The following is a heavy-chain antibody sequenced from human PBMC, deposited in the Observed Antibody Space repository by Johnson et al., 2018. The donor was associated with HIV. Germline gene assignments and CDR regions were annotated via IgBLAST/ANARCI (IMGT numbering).Heavy chain of an antibody. CDR3: VKDIQVGVSDAFDS. CDR1: GFTFRTYW. Sequence: VQLVESGGGLVQPGGSLRLSCAASGFTFRTYWMVWVRQVPGKRPVWVARIYNDGSRTTYADSVRGRFTISRDNSKNSLYLQMSSLRTEDTALYYCVKDIQVGVSDAFDSWGQGTTVNVSS. D-gene: IGHD3-3*01. V-gene: IGHV3-74*03. J-gene: IGHJ3*02. CDR2: IYNDGSRT.